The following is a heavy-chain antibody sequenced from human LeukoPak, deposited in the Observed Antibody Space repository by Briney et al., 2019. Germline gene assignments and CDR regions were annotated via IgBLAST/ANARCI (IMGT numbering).Heavy chain of an antibody. Sequence: ASVKVSCKASGYTFTSYYMHWVRQAPGQGLEWMGIINPSGGSTSYAQKFQGRVTMTRDVSTSTVYMELSSLRSEDTAVYYCARENRMLSTSLTNWFDPWGQGTLVTVSS. D-gene: IGHD2-2*01. CDR2: INPSGGST. J-gene: IGHJ5*02. V-gene: IGHV1-46*01. CDR3: ARENRMLSTSLTNWFDP. CDR1: GYTFTSYY.